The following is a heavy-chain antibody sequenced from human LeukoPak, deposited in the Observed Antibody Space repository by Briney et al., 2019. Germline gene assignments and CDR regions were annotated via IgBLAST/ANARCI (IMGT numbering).Heavy chain of an antibody. CDR3: ARGSEAAASASDY. V-gene: IGHV3-33*01. CDR1: GFTFRSYG. D-gene: IGHD6-13*01. CDR2: VWYDGNNK. Sequence: GGSLRLSCAASGFTFRSYGMHWVRQAPGKGLEWVAIVWYDGNNKYYADSVKGRFTVSRDNSKDTVSLQLNSLRAEDTAVYYCARGSEAAASASDYWAQGALV. J-gene: IGHJ4*02.